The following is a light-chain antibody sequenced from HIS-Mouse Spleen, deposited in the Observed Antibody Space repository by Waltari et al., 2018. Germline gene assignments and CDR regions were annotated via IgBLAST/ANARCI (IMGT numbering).Light chain of an antibody. CDR2: EDS. CDR3: YSTDSSGNHRV. J-gene: IGLJ2*01. V-gene: IGLV3-10*01. Sequence: SYELTQPPSVSVSPGQTARITCSGDALPKKYAYWYQQKSGQAPVLVIYEDSKRPSGIPGRVSGASSGTMATLTISGAQVEEEADYYCYSTDSSGNHRVFGGGTKLTVL. CDR1: ALPKKY.